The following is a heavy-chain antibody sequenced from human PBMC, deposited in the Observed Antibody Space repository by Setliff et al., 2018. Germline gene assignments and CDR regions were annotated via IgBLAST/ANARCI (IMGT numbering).Heavy chain of an antibody. V-gene: IGHV3-11*04. CDR1: GFSFSDNY. Sequence: PGGSLRLSCAASGFSFSDNYMSWIRQAPGKGLEWVAYISSSGISIDYADSVKGRFIISRDNAKNSLSLQVNSLRVEDTAVYYCARDRTPYCHTPNCPEDCDLWGQGTRVTVS. CDR3: ARDRTPYCHTPNCPEDCDL. D-gene: IGHD2-21*01. CDR2: ISSSGISI. J-gene: IGHJ5*02.